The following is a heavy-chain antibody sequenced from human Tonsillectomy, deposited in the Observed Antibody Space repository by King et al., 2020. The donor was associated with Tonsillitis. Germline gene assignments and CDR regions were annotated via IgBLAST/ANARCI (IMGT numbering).Heavy chain of an antibody. CDR2: ISYSGST. J-gene: IGHJ6*02. CDR1: GGSIGSSSYY. Sequence: QLQESGPGLVKPSETLSLTCTVSGGSIGSSSYYWSWIRQPPGKGLEWIGTISYSGSTYYNPSLKSRVTISLDTSKNQFSLKLTSVTAADTAVYYCARSLGTEGLYYYSALDVWGQGTTVTVSS. D-gene: IGHD6-13*01. V-gene: IGHV4-39*07. CDR3: ARSLGTEGLYYYSALDV.